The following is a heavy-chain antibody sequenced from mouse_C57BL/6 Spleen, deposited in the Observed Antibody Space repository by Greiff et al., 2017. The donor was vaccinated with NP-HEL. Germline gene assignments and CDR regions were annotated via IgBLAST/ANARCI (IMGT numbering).Heavy chain of an antibody. D-gene: IGHD1-1*01. CDR2: IYPRSGNT. V-gene: IGHV1-81*01. CDR1: GYTFTSYG. CDR3: AREGGSSYFDY. Sequence: VQLQQSGAELARPGASVKLSCKASGYTFTSYGISWVKQRTGQGLEWIGKIYPRSGNTYYNEKFKGKATLTADKSSSTAYMELRSLTSEDSAVYFCAREGGSSYFDYWGQGTTLTVSS. J-gene: IGHJ2*01.